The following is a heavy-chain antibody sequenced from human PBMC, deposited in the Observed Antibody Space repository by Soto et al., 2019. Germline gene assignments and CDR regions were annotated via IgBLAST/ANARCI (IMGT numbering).Heavy chain of an antibody. J-gene: IGHJ4*02. CDR2: INPSGGST. V-gene: IGHV1-46*01. Sequence: QVQLVQSGAEVKKPGASVKVSCKASGYTFTSYYMHWVRQAPGQGLEWMGTINPSGGSTTYAQKFQGRVTMTRETSTSTVYMELSSLRSEDTAVYYCARTDGYTFDYWGQGTLVTVSS. CDR1: GYTFTSYY. D-gene: IGHD5-12*01. CDR3: ARTDGYTFDY.